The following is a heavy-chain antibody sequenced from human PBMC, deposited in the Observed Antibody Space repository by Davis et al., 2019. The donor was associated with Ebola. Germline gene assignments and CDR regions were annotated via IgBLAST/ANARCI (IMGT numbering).Heavy chain of an antibody. CDR3: ASLYSNYDYYYYGMDV. V-gene: IGHV1-69*04. J-gene: IGHJ6*02. Sequence: SVKVSCKASGYTFTSYGISWVRQAPGQGLEWMGRIIPILGIANYAQKFQGRVTITADKSTSTAYMELSSLRSEDTAVYYCASLYSNYDYYYYGMDVWGQGTTVTVSS. CDR1: GYTFTSYG. CDR2: IIPILGIA. D-gene: IGHD4-11*01.